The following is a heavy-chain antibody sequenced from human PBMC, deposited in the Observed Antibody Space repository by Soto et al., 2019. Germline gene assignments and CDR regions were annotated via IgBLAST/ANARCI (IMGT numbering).Heavy chain of an antibody. V-gene: IGHV3-23*01. CDR3: ATFIFCSSTSCYGREGGY. D-gene: IGHD2-2*01. J-gene: IGHJ4*02. CDR1: GFTFSSYG. Sequence: GGSLRLSCAASGFTFSSYGMSWVRQAPGKGLEWVSAISHSGGNTYYADSVKGRFAISRDNSKNTLYLQMNSLKAEDTAVYYCATFIFCSSTSCYGREGGYWGQGTLVIVPQ. CDR2: ISHSGGNT.